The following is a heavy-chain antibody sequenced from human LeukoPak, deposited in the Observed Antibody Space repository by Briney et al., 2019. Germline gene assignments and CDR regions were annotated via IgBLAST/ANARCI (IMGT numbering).Heavy chain of an antibody. D-gene: IGHD3-3*01. CDR1: GGTFSSYA. J-gene: IGHJ4*02. CDR2: ISAYNGNT. V-gene: IGHV1-18*01. Sequence: ASVKVSCKASGGTFSSYAISWVRQAPGQGLEWMGWISAYNGNTNYAQKLQGRVTMTTDTSTSTAYMELRSLRSDDTAVYYCARVDDFWSGYYIDWGQGTLVTVSS. CDR3: ARVDDFWSGYYID.